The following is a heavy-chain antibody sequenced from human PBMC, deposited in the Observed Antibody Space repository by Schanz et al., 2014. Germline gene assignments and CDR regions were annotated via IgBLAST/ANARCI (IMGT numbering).Heavy chain of an antibody. J-gene: IGHJ4*02. CDR2: IIPVLNIA. Sequence: VQLEQSGAEVKKPGSSVKVSCKASGGTFSSFGINWVRQAPGQGLEWMGKIIPVLNIATYAQRFQGRVTITADRSTSTAYMELSSLRSEDTAVYYCARGRGFYDYWGQGTLXTVSS. V-gene: IGHV1-69*02. CDR3: ARGRGFYDY. D-gene: IGHD3-10*01. CDR1: GGTFSSFG.